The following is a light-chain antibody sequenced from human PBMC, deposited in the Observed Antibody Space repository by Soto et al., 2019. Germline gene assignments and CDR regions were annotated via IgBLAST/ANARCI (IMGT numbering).Light chain of an antibody. CDR3: SSYTSRSTLV. CDR2: EVS. V-gene: IGLV2-14*01. CDR1: NSDVGGYNY. J-gene: IGLJ3*02. Sequence: QSALTQPASVSGSPGQSITISCTGTNSDVGGYNYVSWYQQRPGKAPKLIISEVSARPSGVSNRFSGSKSGNTASLTISGLQAEGAADYFCSSYTSRSTLVFGVGTKLTVL.